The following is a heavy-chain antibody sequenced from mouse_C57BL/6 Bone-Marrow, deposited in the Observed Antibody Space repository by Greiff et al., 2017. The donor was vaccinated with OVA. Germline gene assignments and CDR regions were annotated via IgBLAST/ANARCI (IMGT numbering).Heavy chain of an antibody. V-gene: IGHV1-54*01. D-gene: IGHD1-1*01. CDR1: GYAFTNYL. Sequence: VQLQQSGAELVRPGTSVKVSCKASGYAFTNYLIEWVKQRPGQGLEWIGVINPGSGGTNYNEKFQGKATLTADKSSSTAYMQLSSLTSEVSAVYFCAIPYGSSRAYWGQGTLVTVSA. CDR3: AIPYGSSRAY. J-gene: IGHJ3*01. CDR2: INPGSGGT.